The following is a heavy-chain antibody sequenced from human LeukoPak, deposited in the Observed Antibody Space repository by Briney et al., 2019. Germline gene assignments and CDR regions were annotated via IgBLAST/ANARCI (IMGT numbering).Heavy chain of an antibody. CDR2: IYYSGNT. J-gene: IGHJ4*02. CDR3: TVRSGVVNDYYFHY. V-gene: IGHV4-39*01. D-gene: IGHD2-21*01. CDR1: GGSISSTSCN. Sequence: KPSETLSPTCTVSGGSISSTSCNRSWVRQPPGKGLEWIGSIYYSGNTYYNPSLKSRLTVSVDTSKNQFSLTLTSATAAVTAVSYCTVRSGVVNDYYFHYWGPGTLISVSS.